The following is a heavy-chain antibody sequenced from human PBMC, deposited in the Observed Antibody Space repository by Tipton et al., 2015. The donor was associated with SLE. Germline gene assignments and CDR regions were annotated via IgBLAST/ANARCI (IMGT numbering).Heavy chain of an antibody. V-gene: IGHV4-59*01. J-gene: IGHJ4*02. CDR3: ARGHTVIRGYFDY. CDR2: IYYSGST. CDR1: GGSISSYY. D-gene: IGHD4-17*01. Sequence: LRLSCTVSGGSISSYYWSWIRQPPGKGLEWIGYIYYSGSTNYNPSLKSRVTISVDTSKNQFSLKLSSVTAADTAVYYCARGHTVIRGYFDYWGQGTLVTVSS.